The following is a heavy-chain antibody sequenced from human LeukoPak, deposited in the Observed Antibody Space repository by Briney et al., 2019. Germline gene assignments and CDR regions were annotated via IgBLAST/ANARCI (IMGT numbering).Heavy chain of an antibody. CDR1: GGSFSGYY. V-gene: IGHV4-34*01. Sequence: PSETLSLTCTVYGGSFSGYYWSWIRQPPGKGLEWIGEVNHSGGTNYNPSLKSRVTISVDKSKNQFSLKLTSVTAADTAVYYCARVRNYDRWGQGTLVTVSS. J-gene: IGHJ4*02. CDR2: VNHSGGT. D-gene: IGHD1-7*01. CDR3: ARVRNYDR.